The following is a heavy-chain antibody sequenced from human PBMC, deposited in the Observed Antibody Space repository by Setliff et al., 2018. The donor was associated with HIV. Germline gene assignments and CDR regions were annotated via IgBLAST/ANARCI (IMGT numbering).Heavy chain of an antibody. V-gene: IGHV4-39*01. CDR1: GFSFRDSFYN. CDR3: ARHRYSSSINWFDP. J-gene: IGHJ5*02. CDR2: TYYSGTT. D-gene: IGHD6-13*01. Sequence: SETLSLTCNVSGFSFRDSFYNWGWIRQPPGKGLEWIGTTYYSGTTYYNPSLKSRVTMSIDTSQNQFSLKLTSVTATDMAVYYCARHRYSSSINWFDPWGQGTLVTVSS.